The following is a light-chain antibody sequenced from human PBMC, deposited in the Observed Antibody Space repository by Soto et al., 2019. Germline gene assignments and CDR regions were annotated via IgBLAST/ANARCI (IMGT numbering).Light chain of an antibody. Sequence: QSALTQPPSASGSPGQSVTISCTGTSSDVGGYNYVSWYQQHPGKAPKLMIYEVSKRPSGVPDRFSGSKSGNTASLTVSGLQAEDEADYYCSSYAGSNNFGVFGTGTKV. CDR1: SSDVGGYNY. J-gene: IGLJ1*01. CDR2: EVS. V-gene: IGLV2-8*01. CDR3: SSYAGSNNFGV.